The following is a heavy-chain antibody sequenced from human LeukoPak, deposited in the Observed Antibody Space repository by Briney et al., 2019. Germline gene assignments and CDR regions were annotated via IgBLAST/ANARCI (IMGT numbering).Heavy chain of an antibody. J-gene: IGHJ4*02. D-gene: IGHD3-3*01. CDR1: GFTFSSYW. V-gene: IGHV3-7*01. CDR3: ARVYYDFWSGYQPFDY. Sequence: GASLRLSCAASGFTFSSYWMSWVRQAPGKGLEWVANIKKDGSEKYYVDSVKGRFTISRDNAKNSLYLQMNSLRAEDTAVYYCARVYYDFWSGYQPFDYWGQGTLVTVSS. CDR2: IKKDGSEK.